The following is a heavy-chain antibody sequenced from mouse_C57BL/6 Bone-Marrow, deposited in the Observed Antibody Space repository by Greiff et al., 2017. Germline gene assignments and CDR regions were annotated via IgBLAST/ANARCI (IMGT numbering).Heavy chain of an antibody. CDR1: GFSLTRYG. CDR2: IWGVGST. V-gene: IGHV2-6*01. CDR3: SILTVTWFAY. D-gene: IGHD4-1*01. Sequence: VKLMESGPGLVAPSQSLSITCTVSGFSLTRYGVDWVRQSPGKGLEWMGVIWGVGSTNYNSDLKSRLSISKDNSKSQFFLKINSLHTDDTAMYYCSILTVTWFAYWGQGTLVTVSA. J-gene: IGHJ3*01.